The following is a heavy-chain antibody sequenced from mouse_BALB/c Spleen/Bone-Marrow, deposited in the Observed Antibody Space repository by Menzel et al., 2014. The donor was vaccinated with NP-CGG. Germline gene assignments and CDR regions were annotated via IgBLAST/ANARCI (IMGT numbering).Heavy chain of an antibody. D-gene: IGHD2-3*01. CDR3: ASCGYYGWLAY. Sequence: EVQLQESGGGRVQPGGSLKLSCTASGFELSRYWMSWVRQAPGKGLEWIGEINPNSRTINYTPSLKERFIISRDNAKNTLYLQMSKVRSEDTALYFCASCGYYGWLAYWGQGTLVTVSA. V-gene: IGHV4-1*02. CDR1: GFELSRYW. J-gene: IGHJ3*01. CDR2: INPNSRTI.